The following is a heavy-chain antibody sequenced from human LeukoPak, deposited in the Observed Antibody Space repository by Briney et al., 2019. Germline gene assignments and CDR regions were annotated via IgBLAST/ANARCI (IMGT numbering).Heavy chain of an antibody. CDR2: IRYDGSNK. V-gene: IGHV3-30*02. Sequence: WGSLRLSCAASGFTFSSYGMHWVRQAPGKGLEWVAFIRYDGSNKYYADSVKGRFTISRDNSKNTLYLQMNSLRAEDTAVYYCAKDYYCSSTSCGIDYWGQGTLVTVSS. J-gene: IGHJ4*02. D-gene: IGHD2-2*01. CDR3: AKDYYCSSTSCGIDY. CDR1: GFTFSSYG.